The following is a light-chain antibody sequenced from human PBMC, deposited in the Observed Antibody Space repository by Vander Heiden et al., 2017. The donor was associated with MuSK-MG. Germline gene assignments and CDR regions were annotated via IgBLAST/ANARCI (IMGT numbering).Light chain of an antibody. V-gene: IGKV1-16*02. CDR2: RAS. CDR1: QGISKH. Sequence: DIQMAQFPSSLSASVGDSVTITCRASQGISKHLAWYRQTPGKAPKSLIYRASDLQTGVPSKFSDSGSGTDFTLTINSLQPEDSATYYCQQSVSYPYTFGRGTILEIK. CDR3: QQSVSYPYT. J-gene: IGKJ2*01.